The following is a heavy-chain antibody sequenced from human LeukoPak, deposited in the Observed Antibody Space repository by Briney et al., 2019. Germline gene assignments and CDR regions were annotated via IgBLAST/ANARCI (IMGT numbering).Heavy chain of an antibody. J-gene: IGHJ4*02. CDR1: GFTFSSYG. Sequence: GGSLRLSCAASGFTFSSYGMHWVRQAPGKGLEWVSAISGSGGSTYYADSVKGRFTISRDNSKNTLYLQMNSLRAEDTAVYYCAKDSDPWGFDYWGQGTLVTVSS. CDR2: ISGSGGST. V-gene: IGHV3-23*01. CDR3: AKDSDPWGFDY. D-gene: IGHD7-27*01.